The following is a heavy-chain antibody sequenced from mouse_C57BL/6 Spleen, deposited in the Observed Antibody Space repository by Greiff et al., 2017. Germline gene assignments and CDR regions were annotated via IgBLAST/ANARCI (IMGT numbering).Heavy chain of an antibody. CDR2: LDPSDSYT. D-gene: IGHD1-1*01. CDR3: ARNYDGSSSWFAY. V-gene: IGHV1-69*01. J-gene: IGHJ3*01. CDR1: GYTFTSYW. Sequence: VQLQQPGAELVLPGASVKLSCKASGYTFTSYWMHWVKQRPGQGLEWIGELDPSDSYTNYNQKFKGKSTLTVDNSTSTAYMQLSSLTSEDSAVYYCARNYDGSSSWFAYWGQGTLVTVSA.